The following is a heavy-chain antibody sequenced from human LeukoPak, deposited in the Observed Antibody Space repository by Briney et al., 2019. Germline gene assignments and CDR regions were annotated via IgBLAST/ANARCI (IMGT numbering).Heavy chain of an antibody. V-gene: IGHV1-69*05. Sequence: SVKVSCEASGGTFSSYAISWVRQAPGQGLEWMGGIIPIFGTANYAQKFQGRVTITTDESTSTAYMELSSLRSEDTAVYYCASSFYDFWSGSGDYWGQGTLVTVSS. CDR3: ASSFYDFWSGSGDY. D-gene: IGHD3-3*01. CDR1: GGTFSSYA. J-gene: IGHJ4*02. CDR2: IIPIFGTA.